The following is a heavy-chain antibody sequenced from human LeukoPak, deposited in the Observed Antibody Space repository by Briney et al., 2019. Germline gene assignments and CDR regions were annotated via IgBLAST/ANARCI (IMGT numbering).Heavy chain of an antibody. CDR2: LNPSGIIT. D-gene: IGHD6-19*01. CDR1: GYTFINYY. Sequence: GASVKVSCKASGYTFINYYIHWLRHVPGQGLEWMGILNPSGIITTYAQQFQGRVTMTGDTATSTVYMELSSLRSEDTAVYYCARVMQWLGRSFDYWGQGTLVTVSS. CDR3: ARVMQWLGRSFDY. V-gene: IGHV1-46*01. J-gene: IGHJ4*02.